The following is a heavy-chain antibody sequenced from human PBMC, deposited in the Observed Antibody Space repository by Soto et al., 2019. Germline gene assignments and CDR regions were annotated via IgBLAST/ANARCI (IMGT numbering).Heavy chain of an antibody. CDR2: IYYSGST. J-gene: IGHJ5*02. V-gene: IGHV4-31*03. CDR1: GGSISSGGYY. Sequence: SETLSLTCTVSGGSISSGGYYWSWIRQHPGKGLERIGYIYYSGSTNYNPSLKRRVTISVDTSKNQFSLKLSSVTAADTAVYYCARSYTIFGVVINPNWFDPWGQGTLVTVSS. D-gene: IGHD3-3*01. CDR3: ARSYTIFGVVINPNWFDP.